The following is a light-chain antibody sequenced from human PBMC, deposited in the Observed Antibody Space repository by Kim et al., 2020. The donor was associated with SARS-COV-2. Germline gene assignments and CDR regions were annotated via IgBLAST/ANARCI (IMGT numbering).Light chain of an antibody. CDR3: SSYTSSSTRV. J-gene: IGLJ3*02. Sequence: QSITISCTGTSSDVGGYNYVSWYQQHPGKAPKLMIYDVSNRPSGVSNRFSGSKSGNTASLTISELQAEDEADYYCSSYTSSSTRVFGGGTQLTVL. CDR1: SSDVGGYNY. CDR2: DVS. V-gene: IGLV2-14*03.